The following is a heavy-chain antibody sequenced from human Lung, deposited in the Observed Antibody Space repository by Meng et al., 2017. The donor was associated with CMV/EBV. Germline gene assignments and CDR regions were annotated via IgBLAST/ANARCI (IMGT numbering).Heavy chain of an antibody. V-gene: IGHV4-61*01. J-gene: IGHJ4*02. Sequence: GSLRLSCSVSGASVSSGSHYWSWIRQPPGKGPEYIGYIFYSGSTRYNSSLKSRVTMSVNTSKNQFSLKLTSVTAADTAVYYCARNFYSVVYMTTVNSFDYWGQGALVXVSS. D-gene: IGHD4-11*01. CDR1: GASVSSGSHY. CDR2: IFYSGST. CDR3: ARNFYSVVYMTTVNSFDY.